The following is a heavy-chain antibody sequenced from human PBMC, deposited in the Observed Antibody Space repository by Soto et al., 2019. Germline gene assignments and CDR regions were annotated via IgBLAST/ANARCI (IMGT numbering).Heavy chain of an antibody. V-gene: IGHV3-48*03. CDR2: ISSTGNAI. J-gene: IGHJ3*01. D-gene: IGHD2-21*02. CDR1: GFTFSGYE. Sequence: GGSLRLSCAASGFTFSGYEMNWVRQAPGKGLEWISYISSTGNAIYYADSVKGRFTISRDNAKNSLYLQMNSLRAEDTSVYYCASPMVTAPNDAFDVWGQGTMVTVSS. CDR3: ASPMVTAPNDAFDV.